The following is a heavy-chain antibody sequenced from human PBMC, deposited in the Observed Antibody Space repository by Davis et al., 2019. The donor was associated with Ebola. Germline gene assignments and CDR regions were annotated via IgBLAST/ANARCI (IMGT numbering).Heavy chain of an antibody. D-gene: IGHD5-12*01. J-gene: IGHJ5*02. V-gene: IGHV4-34*01. CDR1: GGSISSYY. CDR3: ARGSGYSGYGTLRGNWFDP. CDR2: INHSGST. Sequence: PSETLSLTCTVSGGSISSYYWSWIRQPPGKGLEWIGEINHSGSTNYNPSLKSRVTIAVDTSKNQFSLKLSAVTAADTAVYYCARGSGYSGYGTLRGNWFDPWGQGTLVTVSS.